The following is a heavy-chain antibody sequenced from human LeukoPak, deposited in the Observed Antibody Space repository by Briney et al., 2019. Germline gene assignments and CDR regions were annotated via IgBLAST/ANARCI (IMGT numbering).Heavy chain of an antibody. CDR2: ISYDGSNK. Sequence: GGSLRLSCAASGFTFSSYAMHWVRQAPGKGLEWVAVISYDGSNKYYADSVKGRFTISRDNSKNTLYLQMNSLRAEDTAVYYCAREVIHDYGDYFDYWGQGTLVTVSS. D-gene: IGHD4-17*01. CDR3: AREVIHDYGDYFDY. CDR1: GFTFSSYA. V-gene: IGHV3-30-3*01. J-gene: IGHJ4*02.